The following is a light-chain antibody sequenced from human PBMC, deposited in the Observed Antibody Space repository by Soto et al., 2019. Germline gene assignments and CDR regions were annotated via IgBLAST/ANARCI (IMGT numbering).Light chain of an antibody. V-gene: IGKV3-15*01. CDR1: QSVSSN. Sequence: EIVMTQSPATPSVSPGERATLSCRASQSVSSNLAWYQQKPGQAPRLLIYGASTRATGIPARFSGSGSGTEFTLTISSLQSEDFAVYYCQQYNNWPPYTFGQGTKWIS. CDR2: GAS. CDR3: QQYNNWPPYT. J-gene: IGKJ2*01.